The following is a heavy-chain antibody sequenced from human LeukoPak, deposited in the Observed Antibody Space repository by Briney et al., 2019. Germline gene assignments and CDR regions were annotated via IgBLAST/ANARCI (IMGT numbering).Heavy chain of an antibody. D-gene: IGHD3-9*01. Sequence: ASVKVSCKASGYTFTSYGISWVRQAPGQGLEWMGWISAYNGNTNYAQKLQGRVTMTTDASTSTAYMELRSLRSDDTAVYYCARVDYDILTGYNVPYYYGMDVWGQGTTVTVSS. CDR1: GYTFTSYG. J-gene: IGHJ6*02. CDR2: ISAYNGNT. CDR3: ARVDYDILTGYNVPYYYGMDV. V-gene: IGHV1-18*01.